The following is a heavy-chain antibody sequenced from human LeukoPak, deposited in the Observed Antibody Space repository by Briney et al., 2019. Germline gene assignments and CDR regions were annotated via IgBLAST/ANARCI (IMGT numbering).Heavy chain of an antibody. D-gene: IGHD3-3*01. CDR3: ARERFLEWLSQYYYYGMDV. J-gene: IGHJ6*02. Sequence: ASVKVSCKASGYTFTIYYIHWVRQAPEQGLEWMGIINPSGGGTTYAQKFQGRVTMTRDTSTSTVFMELSSLRSEDTAVYYCARERFLEWLSQYYYYGMDVWGQGTTVTVSS. V-gene: IGHV1-46*01. CDR2: INPSGGGT. CDR1: GYTFTIYY.